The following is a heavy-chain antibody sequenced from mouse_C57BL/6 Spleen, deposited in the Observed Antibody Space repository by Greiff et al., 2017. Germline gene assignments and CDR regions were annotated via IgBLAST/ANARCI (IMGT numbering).Heavy chain of an antibody. CDR3: ARSANWGYWYFDV. Sequence: QVQLKQSGPELVKPGASVKLSCKASGYTFTSYDINWVKQRPGQGLEWIGWIYPRDGSTKYNEKFKGKATLTVDTSSSTAYMELHSLTSEDSAVYFGARSANWGYWYFDVWGTGTTVTVSS. V-gene: IGHV1-85*01. D-gene: IGHD4-1*01. CDR1: GYTFTSYD. CDR2: IYPRDGST. J-gene: IGHJ1*03.